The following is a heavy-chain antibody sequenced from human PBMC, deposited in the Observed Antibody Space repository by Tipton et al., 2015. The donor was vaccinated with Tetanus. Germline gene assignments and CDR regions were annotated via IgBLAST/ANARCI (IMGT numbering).Heavy chain of an antibody. CDR3: ARLPKHYSASGST. V-gene: IGHV5-51*01. D-gene: IGHD3-10*01. CDR2: IYPGDSDT. J-gene: IGHJ5*02. CDR1: GYNFNLYW. Sequence: QLVQSGAEVKKPGESLKISCQGSGYNFNLYWIAWVRQMPGKGLEYMGIIYPGDSDTRYSPSFQGQVTISADKSISTAYLQWTSLKPSDTAIYFCARLPKHYSASGSTWGQGTLVTVSS.